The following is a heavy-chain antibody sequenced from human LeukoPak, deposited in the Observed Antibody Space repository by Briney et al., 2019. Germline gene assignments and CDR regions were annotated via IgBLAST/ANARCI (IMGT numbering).Heavy chain of an antibody. CDR2: TYYRSRWYN. Sequence: SQTLSLTFAISGDSVSTNSAAWSSIRQSPSRGLEWLGRTYYRSRWYNDYAVSVKSRITIKSDTSKNQFSLQLNSVTPEDTAVYYCARDRDLGNYYDGMVVWGQGTTVTVSS. J-gene: IGHJ6*02. V-gene: IGHV6-1*01. CDR1: GDSVSTNSAA. CDR3: ARDRDLGNYYDGMVV. D-gene: IGHD7-27*01.